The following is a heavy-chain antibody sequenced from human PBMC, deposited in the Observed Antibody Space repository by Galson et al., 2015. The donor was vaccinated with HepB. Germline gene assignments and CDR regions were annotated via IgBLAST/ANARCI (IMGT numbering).Heavy chain of an antibody. Sequence: SVKVSCKASGYTFTSYYMHWVRQAPGQGLEWMGIINPSGGSTSYAQKLQGRVTMTRDTSTSTVYMELSSLRSEDTAVYYCARDPDPGYCSSTSCYKRSYGGYGMDVWGQGTTVTVSS. D-gene: IGHD2-2*02. CDR3: ARDPDPGYCSSTSCYKRSYGGYGMDV. V-gene: IGHV1-46*04. CDR1: GYTFTSYY. J-gene: IGHJ6*02. CDR2: INPSGGST.